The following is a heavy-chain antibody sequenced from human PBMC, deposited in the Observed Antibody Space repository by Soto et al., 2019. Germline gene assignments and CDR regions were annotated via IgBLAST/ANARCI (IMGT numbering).Heavy chain of an antibody. CDR3: ARYCGGDCYHYYFDY. J-gene: IGHJ4*02. D-gene: IGHD2-21*02. Sequence: SETLSLTCAVYGGSFSGYYWSWIRQPPGKGLEWIGYIYYSGSTNYNPSLKSRVTISVDTSKNQFSLKLSSVTAADTAVYYCARYCGGDCYHYYFDYWGQGTLVTVSS. V-gene: IGHV4-59*01. CDR2: IYYSGST. CDR1: GGSFSGYY.